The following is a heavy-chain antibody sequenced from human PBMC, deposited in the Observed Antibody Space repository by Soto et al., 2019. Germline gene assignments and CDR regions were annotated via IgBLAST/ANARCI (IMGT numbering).Heavy chain of an antibody. D-gene: IGHD6-6*01. CDR1: GYTFTSYD. CDR3: ARGPARPTLNWFDP. V-gene: IGHV1-8*01. CDR2: MNPNSGNR. J-gene: IGHJ5*02. Sequence: QVQLVQSGAEVKTPGASVKVSCKASGYTFTSYDINWVRQATGQGLEWMGWMNPNSGNRDYAQKFQGRGTMTTNTSISTAYMELSSLRSEDTAVYYCARGPARPTLNWFDPWGQGTLVTVSS.